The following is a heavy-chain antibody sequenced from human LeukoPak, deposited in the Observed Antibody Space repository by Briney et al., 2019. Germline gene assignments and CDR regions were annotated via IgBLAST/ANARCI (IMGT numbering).Heavy chain of an antibody. CDR1: GFTFSSYA. D-gene: IGHD3-3*01. Sequence: PGGSLRLSCAASGFTFSSYAMSWVRQAPGKGLEWVSAISGSGGSTYYADSVKGRFTISRDNSKNTLYLQVNSLRAEDTAVYYCARPYYDFWSGYYPFDYWGQGTLVTVSS. CDR2: ISGSGGST. J-gene: IGHJ4*02. V-gene: IGHV3-23*01. CDR3: ARPYYDFWSGYYPFDY.